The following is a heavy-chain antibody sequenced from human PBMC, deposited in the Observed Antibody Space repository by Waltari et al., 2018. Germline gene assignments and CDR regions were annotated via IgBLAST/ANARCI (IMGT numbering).Heavy chain of an antibody. D-gene: IGHD6-19*01. Sequence: QVQLVQSGSELKKPGASVKVSCKASGYTFTSYAMNWVRQAPGQGLEWMGWINTNTGNPTYAQGFTGRFVFSLDTSVSAAYLQISSLKAEDTAVYYCATLSSSGWSSLQYYYYYYGMDVWGQGTTVTVSS. CDR1: GYTFTSYA. CDR2: INTNTGNP. J-gene: IGHJ6*02. CDR3: ATLSSSGWSSLQYYYYYYGMDV. V-gene: IGHV7-4-1*02.